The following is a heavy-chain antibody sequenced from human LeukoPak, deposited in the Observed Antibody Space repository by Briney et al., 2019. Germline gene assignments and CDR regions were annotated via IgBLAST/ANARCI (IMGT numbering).Heavy chain of an antibody. J-gene: IGHJ4*02. CDR1: GFIFSDNY. D-gene: IGHD2-2*01. Sequence: PGGSLRLSCVASGFIFSDNYMSWLRQAPGKEPEWVSIIYPDGRAFYADSVKGRFTISRDNSTNTLYLQMNSLRADDTALYYCARGRMPNGADNWGQGTLVTVSS. CDR3: ARGRMPNGADN. CDR2: IYPDGRA. V-gene: IGHV3-53*01.